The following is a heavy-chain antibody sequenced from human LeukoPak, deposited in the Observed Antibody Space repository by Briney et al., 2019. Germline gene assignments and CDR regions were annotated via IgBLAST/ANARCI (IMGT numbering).Heavy chain of an antibody. D-gene: IGHD1-26*01. J-gene: IGHJ4*02. CDR3: AKHLGNYYTHEDF. CDR1: GFTFNRYA. CDR2: ISRSGDDT. V-gene: IGHV3-23*01. Sequence: GGSLRLSCQASGFTFNRYALSWVRQAPGKGLEWVSGISRSGDDTYYADSVKGRFTISRDNSKSTLYLQMSSLRAEDTAVYYCAKHLGNYYTHEDFWGQGTLVTVSS.